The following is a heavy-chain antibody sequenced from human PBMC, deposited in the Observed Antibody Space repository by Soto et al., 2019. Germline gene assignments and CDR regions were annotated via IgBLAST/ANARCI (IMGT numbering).Heavy chain of an antibody. CDR3: ARGAYSSSSFPPFDP. D-gene: IGHD6-6*01. Sequence: ASVKVSCKASGYTFTHFYITWVRQAPGQGLEWMGAISPHNFNTNFAQKFQGRVTLTTDTSTNTAYMELSSLKFEDTAMYYCARGAYSSSSFPPFDPWGQGTLVTVSS. CDR2: ISPHNFNT. V-gene: IGHV1-18*01. J-gene: IGHJ5*02. CDR1: GYTFTHFY.